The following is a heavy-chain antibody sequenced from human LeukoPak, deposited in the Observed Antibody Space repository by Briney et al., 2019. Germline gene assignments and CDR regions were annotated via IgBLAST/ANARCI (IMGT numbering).Heavy chain of an antibody. CDR1: GFTFSRYW. D-gene: IGHD3-22*01. J-gene: IGHJ1*01. V-gene: IGHV3-74*01. Sequence: GGSLRLSCAASGFTFSRYWMHWLRPAPGKGLVWVSRIKSDGSTNYADSVKGRFTISRDNAKNTVSLQMNSLRAEDTGVYYCARAPAEIGGYYPEYFRHWGQGTLVTVSS. CDR2: IKSDGST. CDR3: ARAPAEIGGYYPEYFRH.